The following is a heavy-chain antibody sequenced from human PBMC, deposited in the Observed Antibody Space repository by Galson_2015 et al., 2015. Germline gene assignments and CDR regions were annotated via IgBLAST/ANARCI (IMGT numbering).Heavy chain of an antibody. D-gene: IGHD4-17*01. J-gene: IGHJ4*02. CDR1: GYSFPNYW. V-gene: IGHV5-51*01. CDR3: SRQAGDGDYGDF. Sequence: QSGAEVKKPEESRKISCKASGYSFPNYWIAWVRQMPGKGLECMGRIYPGDSDTRYSPSFQGQVTISADKSVRTAYLQWSSLEASDTAIYYCSRQAGDGDYGDFWGQGTLVTVSS. CDR2: IYPGDSDT.